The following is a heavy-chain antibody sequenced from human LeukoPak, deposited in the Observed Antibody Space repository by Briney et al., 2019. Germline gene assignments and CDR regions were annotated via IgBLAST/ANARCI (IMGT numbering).Heavy chain of an antibody. Sequence: GESLKISCKGSGYSFTSYWIGWVRQMPGKGLEWMGIIYPGDSDTRYSPSFQGQVTLSADKSISTAYLQWSSLKASDTAMYYCASAKGYCSSTSCPGDFDYWGQGTLVTVSS. J-gene: IGHJ4*02. D-gene: IGHD2-2*01. CDR1: GYSFTSYW. CDR2: IYPGDSDT. CDR3: ASAKGYCSSTSCPGDFDY. V-gene: IGHV5-51*01.